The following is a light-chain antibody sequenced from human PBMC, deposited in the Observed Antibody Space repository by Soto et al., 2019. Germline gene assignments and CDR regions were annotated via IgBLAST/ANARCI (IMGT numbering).Light chain of an antibody. CDR3: CSYASSSSYV. CDR2: ENN. Sequence: NFMLTQPRSVSESPGKTLSISCTRSSGRIANNYVQWYQQRPGSAPTTVIYENNQRLSGVPDRFSGSTDGSSNSASLTISGLQAEDEADYYCCSYASSSSYVFGTGTKLTVL. CDR1: SGRIANNY. J-gene: IGLJ1*01. V-gene: IGLV6-57*04.